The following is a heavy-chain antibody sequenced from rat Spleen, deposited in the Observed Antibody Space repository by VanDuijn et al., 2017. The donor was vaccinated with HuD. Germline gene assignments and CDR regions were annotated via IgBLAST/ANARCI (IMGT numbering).Heavy chain of an antibody. CDR3: TGGVYYGLLGVMDA. J-gene: IGHJ4*01. D-gene: IGHD1-6*01. CDR1: GLSLTSNS. V-gene: IGHV2-6*01. Sequence: QVQLKESGPGLVQPSQTLSLTCTVSGLSLTSNSVSWIRQPPGKGLEWIAAISSGGSTYYNSALKSRLSISRDTSKSQVFLKMNSLQTEDTAIYFCTGGVYYGLLGVMDAWGQGASVTVSS. CDR2: ISSGGST.